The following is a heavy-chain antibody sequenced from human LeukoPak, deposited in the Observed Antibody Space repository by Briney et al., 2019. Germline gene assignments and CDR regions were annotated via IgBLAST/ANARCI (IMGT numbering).Heavy chain of an antibody. CDR3: TRDTYGEQDS. CDR2: IDPDGSST. Sequence: GGSLRLSCAASGFTFSNYWMHWVRQAPGKGLVWVSRIDPDGSSTSYADSVQGRFTISRDNAGNTLYLQMNSLRAEDTAVYYCTRDTYGEQDSWGQGTLVTVSS. CDR1: GFTFSNYW. D-gene: IGHD4-17*01. J-gene: IGHJ4*02. V-gene: IGHV3-74*01.